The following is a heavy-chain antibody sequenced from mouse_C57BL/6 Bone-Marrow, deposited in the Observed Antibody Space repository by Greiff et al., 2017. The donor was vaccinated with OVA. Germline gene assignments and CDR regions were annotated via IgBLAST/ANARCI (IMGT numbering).Heavy chain of an antibody. D-gene: IGHD1-1*01. V-gene: IGHV5-12*01. Sequence: DVKLVESGGGLVQPGGSLKLSCAASGFTFSDYYMYWVRQTPEKRLEWVAYISNGGGSTYYPDTVKGRFTISRDNAKNTLYLQMSRLKSEDTAMYDCARQDYYGKGDYFDYWGQGTTLTVSS. CDR1: GFTFSDYY. J-gene: IGHJ2*01. CDR3: ARQDYYGKGDYFDY. CDR2: ISNGGGST.